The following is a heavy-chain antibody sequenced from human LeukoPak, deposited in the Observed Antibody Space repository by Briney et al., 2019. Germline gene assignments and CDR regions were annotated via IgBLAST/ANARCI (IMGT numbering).Heavy chain of an antibody. CDR3: ARRITMVQGVIYFDP. J-gene: IGHJ5*02. Sequence: SETLSLTCAVYGGSFSGYYWGWIRQPPGKGLEWIGEINHSGSTNYNPSLKSRVTISVDTSKNQFSLKLSSVTAADTAVYYCARRITMVQGVIYFDPWGQGTLVTVSS. CDR2: INHSGST. V-gene: IGHV4-34*01. CDR1: GGSFSGYY. D-gene: IGHD3-10*01.